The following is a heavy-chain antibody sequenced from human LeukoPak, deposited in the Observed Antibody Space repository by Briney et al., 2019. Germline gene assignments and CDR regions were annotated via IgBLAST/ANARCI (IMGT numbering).Heavy chain of an antibody. Sequence: NPNSVATNYAQKFEGRVTMTRERSISTAYMELSRLTSDDAAVYYCASWRGYIDSWSGPFDYWGQGTLVTVSS. D-gene: IGHD3-3*01. V-gene: IGHV1-2*02. CDR3: ASWRGYIDSWSGPFDY. J-gene: IGHJ4*02. CDR2: NPNSVAT.